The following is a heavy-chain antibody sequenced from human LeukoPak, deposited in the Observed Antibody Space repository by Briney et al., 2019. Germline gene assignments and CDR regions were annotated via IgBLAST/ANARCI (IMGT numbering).Heavy chain of an antibody. CDR1: GGSISTYY. Sequence: SETLSLTCTVSGGSISTYYWSWIRQPPGKGLEWIGYIYYTGSTNYNPSLKSRVTISVDTSKNQFSLKLSSVTAADTAVYYCARDRGDGYDYFWDYWGQGTLVTVSS. CDR3: ARDRGDGYDYFWDY. CDR2: IYYTGST. V-gene: IGHV4-59*01. J-gene: IGHJ4*02. D-gene: IGHD5-12*01.